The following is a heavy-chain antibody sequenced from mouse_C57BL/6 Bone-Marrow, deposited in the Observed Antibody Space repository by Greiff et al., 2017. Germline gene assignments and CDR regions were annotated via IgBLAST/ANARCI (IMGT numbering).Heavy chain of an antibody. Sequence: EVMLVESGAELVRPGASVKLSCTASGFNIKDDYMHWVKQRPEQGLEWIGWLDPENGDTEYASKFQGKATITADTSSNTAYLQLSSLTSEDTAVYYCTTHYYGSSYAMDYWGQGTSVTVSS. D-gene: IGHD1-1*01. V-gene: IGHV14-4*01. CDR1: GFNIKDDY. CDR3: TTHYYGSSYAMDY. CDR2: LDPENGDT. J-gene: IGHJ4*01.